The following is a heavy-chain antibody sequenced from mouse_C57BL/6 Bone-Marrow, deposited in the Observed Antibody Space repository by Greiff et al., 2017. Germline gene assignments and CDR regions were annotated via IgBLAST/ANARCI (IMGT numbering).Heavy chain of an antibody. J-gene: IGHJ1*03. CDR1: GFTFSSYA. Sequence: EVMLVESGEGLVKPGGSLKLSCAASGFTFSSYAMSWVRQTPEKRLEWVAYISSGGDYIYYADTVKGRFTISRDNARNTLYLQMSSLKSEDTAMYYCTRADGYYVHHWYFDVWGTGTTVTVSS. D-gene: IGHD2-3*01. V-gene: IGHV5-9-1*02. CDR2: ISSGGDYI. CDR3: TRADGYYVHHWYFDV.